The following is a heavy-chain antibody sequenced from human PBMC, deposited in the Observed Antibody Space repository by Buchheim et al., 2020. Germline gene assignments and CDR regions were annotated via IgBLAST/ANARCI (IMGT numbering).Heavy chain of an antibody. V-gene: IGHV3-23*01. CDR2: ISGGGGST. CDR1: GFTFSSYA. D-gene: IGHD6-19*01. J-gene: IGHJ4*02. CDR3: AKDQRQWLVSIDY. Sequence: EVQLLESGGGLVQPGGSLRLSCAASGFTFSSYAMSWVRQAPGKGLEWASGISGGGGSTYYADSVKGRFTISRDRSKNTLYLQMNSLRVEDTAVYYCAKDQRQWLVSIDYWGQGIL.